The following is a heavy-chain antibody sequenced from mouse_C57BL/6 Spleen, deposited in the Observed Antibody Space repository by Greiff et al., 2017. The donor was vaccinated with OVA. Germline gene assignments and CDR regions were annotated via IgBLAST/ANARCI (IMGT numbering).Heavy chain of an antibody. V-gene: IGHV14-4*01. Sequence: VHVKQSGAELVRPGASVKLSCTASGFNIKDDYMHWVKQRPEQGLEWIGWIDPENGDTEYASKFQGKATITADTSSNTAYLQLSSLTSEDTAVYYCTTAYYSNFAYWDQGTLVTVSA. D-gene: IGHD2-5*01. CDR2: IDPENGDT. CDR3: TTAYYSNFAY. J-gene: IGHJ3*01. CDR1: GFNIKDDY.